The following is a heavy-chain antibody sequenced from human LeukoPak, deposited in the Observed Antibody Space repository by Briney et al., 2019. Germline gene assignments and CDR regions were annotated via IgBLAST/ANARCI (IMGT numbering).Heavy chain of an antibody. CDR2: IYTSGST. CDR3: ARQGATAYYYYYYMDV. D-gene: IGHD5-24*01. CDR1: GGSISSYY. Sequence: PSETLSLTCTVSGGSISSYYWSWIRQPPGKGLEWIGYIYTSGSTNYNPSLKSRVTISVDTSKNQFSLKLSSVTAADTAVYYCARQGATAYYYYYYMDVWGKGTTVTVSS. J-gene: IGHJ6*03. V-gene: IGHV4-4*09.